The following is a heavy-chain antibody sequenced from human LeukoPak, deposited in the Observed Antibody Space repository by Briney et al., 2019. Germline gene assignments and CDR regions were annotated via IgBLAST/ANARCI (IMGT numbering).Heavy chain of an antibody. V-gene: IGHV4-59*08. CDR2: VYSSRAT. CDR3: AIRVAVTGIFCFDV. D-gene: IGHD6-19*01. Sequence: SETLSLTCTVPGGSISTYCWSWIGQRPGKGLEGIGYVYSSRATNSTPSIKSRATISLNTSKNQFSLRLTPVPAAETSVYYCAIRVAVTGIFCFDVWGQGTPVTVSS. CDR1: GGSISTYC. J-gene: IGHJ4*02.